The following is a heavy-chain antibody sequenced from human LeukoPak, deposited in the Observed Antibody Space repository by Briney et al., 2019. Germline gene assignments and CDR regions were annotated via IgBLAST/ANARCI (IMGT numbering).Heavy chain of an antibody. D-gene: IGHD6-19*01. Sequence: SETLSLTCAVYGGSFSGYYWSWIRQPPGKGLEWIGEINHSGSTNYNPSLKSRVTISVDTSKNQFSLKLSSVTAADTAVYYCARGRLKEQWLVFDYWGQGTLVTVSS. CDR2: INHSGST. CDR1: GGSFSGYY. J-gene: IGHJ4*02. CDR3: ARGRLKEQWLVFDY. V-gene: IGHV4-34*01.